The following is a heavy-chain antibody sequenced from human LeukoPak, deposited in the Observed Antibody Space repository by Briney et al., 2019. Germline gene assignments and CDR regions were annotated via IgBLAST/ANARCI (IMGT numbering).Heavy chain of an antibody. CDR1: GYTFTSYY. CDR3: ARSTLSWDAFDI. CDR2: INPSGGST. D-gene: IGHD6-13*01. J-gene: IGHJ3*02. Sequence: ASVKVSCKASGYTFTSYYIHWVRQAPGQGLEWMGIINPSGGSTSYAQKFQGRVTMTRDTSTSTVYMELSSLRSEDTAVYYCARSTLSWDAFDIWGQGTMVTVSS. V-gene: IGHV1-46*01.